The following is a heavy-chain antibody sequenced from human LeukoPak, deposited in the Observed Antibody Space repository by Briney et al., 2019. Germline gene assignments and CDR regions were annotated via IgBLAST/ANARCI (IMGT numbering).Heavy chain of an antibody. CDR2: ISSSSSYI. V-gene: IGHV3-21*01. CDR3: ARDLIRYHWNSIDAFDI. CDR1: GFTFSSYS. Sequence: GGSLRLSCAAPGFTFSSYSMNWVRQAPGKGLEWVSSISSSSSYIYYADSVKGRFTISRDNAKNSLYLQMNSLRPEDTAVYYCARDLIRYHWNSIDAFDIWGQGTMVTVSS. D-gene: IGHD1-7*01. J-gene: IGHJ3*02.